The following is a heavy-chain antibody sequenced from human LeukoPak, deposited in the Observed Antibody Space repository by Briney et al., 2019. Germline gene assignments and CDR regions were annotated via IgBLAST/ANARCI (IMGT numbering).Heavy chain of an antibody. CDR2: ISSNGGST. CDR3: ARESIAVAGAPFDY. CDR1: GFTFSSYA. J-gene: IGHJ4*02. Sequence: GGSLRLSCSASGFTFSSYAMHWVRQAPGKGLEYVSAISSNGGSTYYADSVKGRFTISRDNSKNTLYLQMSSLRAEDTAVYYCARESIAVAGAPFDYWGQGTLVTVSS. D-gene: IGHD6-19*01. V-gene: IGHV3-64D*06.